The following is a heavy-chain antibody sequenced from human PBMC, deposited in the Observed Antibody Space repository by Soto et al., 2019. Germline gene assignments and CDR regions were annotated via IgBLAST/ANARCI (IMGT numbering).Heavy chain of an antibody. CDR3: ARGYYDSSGYYYRY. CDR2: ITVYNGNT. V-gene: IGHV1-18*01. Sequence: ASVKVSCKASGYTFTSYSITWVRQAPGQGLEWVGRITVYNGNTDNAQKFQGRVSMTTDTSTSTAFMELRSLRSDDTAVYYCARGYYDSSGYYYRYWGQGTLVTAPQ. J-gene: IGHJ1*01. CDR1: GYTFTSYS. D-gene: IGHD3-22*01.